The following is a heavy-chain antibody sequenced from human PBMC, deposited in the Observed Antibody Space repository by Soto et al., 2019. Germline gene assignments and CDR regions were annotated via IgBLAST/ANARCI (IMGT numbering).Heavy chain of an antibody. J-gene: IGHJ6*02. Sequence: QVQLVQSGAEVKEPGDSVRVSCEASGYTFTAYYIHWVRQAPGQGLEWMGWINPKFGDTTYAQDCQGRLTLTRDMSSSTVYMDLSRLTSDDTAIYYCARNMDYYYGPGSGNGHGVWGQGTTVNVFS. D-gene: IGHD3-10*01. CDR3: ARNMDYYYGPGSGNGHGV. CDR1: GYTFTAYY. CDR2: INPKFGDT. V-gene: IGHV1-2*02.